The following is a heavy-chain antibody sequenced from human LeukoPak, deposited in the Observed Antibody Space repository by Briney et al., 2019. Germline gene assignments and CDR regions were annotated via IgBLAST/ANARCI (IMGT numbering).Heavy chain of an antibody. CDR3: ARGVSGVVVPAAILTTPWYFDL. Sequence: SVKVSCKASGGTFSSYAISWVRQAPGQGLEWMGGIIPIFGTANYAQKFQGRVTITTDESTSTAYMELSSLRSEDTAVYYCARGVSGVVVPAAILTTPWYFDLWGRGTLVTVSS. CDR1: GGTFSSYA. J-gene: IGHJ2*01. V-gene: IGHV1-69*05. D-gene: IGHD2-2*02. CDR2: IIPIFGTA.